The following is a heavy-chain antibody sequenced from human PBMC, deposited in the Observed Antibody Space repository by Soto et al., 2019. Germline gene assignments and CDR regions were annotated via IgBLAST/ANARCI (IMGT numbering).Heavy chain of an antibody. J-gene: IGHJ5*02. CDR2: IIPLYGTV. CDR1: GGTFNSYG. CDR3: ARVRGDRGVRPSHWGP. Sequence: QAHLAQSGAEVKRPGSSVTVSCKASGGTFNSYGISWVRQAPGQGLDWMGVIIPLYGTVNYAQKFQGRVSITADKSTSTGYMDLNSLRSDDAAVYYGARVRGDRGVRPSHWGPWGQGTLVTVSS. D-gene: IGHD3-10*01. V-gene: IGHV1-69*06.